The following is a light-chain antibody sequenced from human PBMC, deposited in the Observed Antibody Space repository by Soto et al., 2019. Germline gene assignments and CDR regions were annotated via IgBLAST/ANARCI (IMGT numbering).Light chain of an antibody. CDR2: GAS. Sequence: EIVLTQSPGTLSLSPGERATLSCRASQGVSSSYLAWYQQKPGQPPRLLIYGASSRATGIPDRFSGSGSGTTFTITITRVEPEDFAVYYCQHYRTSFGGGTKVEIK. V-gene: IGKV3-20*01. CDR1: QGVSSSY. J-gene: IGKJ4*01. CDR3: QHYRTS.